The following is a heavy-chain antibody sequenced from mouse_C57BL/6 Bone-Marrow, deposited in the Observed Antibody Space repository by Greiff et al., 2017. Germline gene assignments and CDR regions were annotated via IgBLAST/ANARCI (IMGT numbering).Heavy chain of an antibody. V-gene: IGHV1-69*01. J-gene: IGHJ1*03. CDR3: AREGLTTDPSYWYFDV. D-gene: IGHD1-1*01. CDR2: IDPSDSYT. CDR1: GYTFTSYW. Sequence: QVQLQQPGAELVMPGASVKLSCKASGYTFTSYWMHWVKQRPGQGLEWIGEIDPSDSYTNYNQKFKGKSTLTVDTSSSTAYMQLSSLTSEDSAVYYCAREGLTTDPSYWYFDVWGTGTTVTVSS.